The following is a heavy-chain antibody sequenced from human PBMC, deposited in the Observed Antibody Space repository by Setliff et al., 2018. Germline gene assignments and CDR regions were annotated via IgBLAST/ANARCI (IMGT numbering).Heavy chain of an antibody. CDR1: GGTFSSYA. CDR3: ARGPRIWFGELLGAFDI. J-gene: IGHJ3*02. Sequence: GASVKVSCKASGGTFSSYAISWVRQAPGQGLEWMGGIIPMFGTNYAQKFQGRVTMTTETSTSTAYMELRSLRSDDTAVYYCARGPRIWFGELLGAFDIWGQGTMVTVTS. D-gene: IGHD3-10*01. V-gene: IGHV1-69*05. CDR2: IIPMFGT.